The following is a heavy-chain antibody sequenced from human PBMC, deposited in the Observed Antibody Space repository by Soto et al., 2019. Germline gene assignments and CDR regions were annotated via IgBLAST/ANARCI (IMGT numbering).Heavy chain of an antibody. D-gene: IGHD5-12*01. CDR2: IGTAGDP. CDR1: GFTFSSYD. CDR3: ARESRDGYNLDY. J-gene: IGHJ4*02. Sequence: VGSLRLSCAASGFTFSSYDMHWVRQATGKGLEWVSAIGTAGDPYYPGSVKGRFTISRENAKNSLYLQMNSLRAGDTAVYYCARESRDGYNLDYWGQGTLVTVSS. V-gene: IGHV3-13*05.